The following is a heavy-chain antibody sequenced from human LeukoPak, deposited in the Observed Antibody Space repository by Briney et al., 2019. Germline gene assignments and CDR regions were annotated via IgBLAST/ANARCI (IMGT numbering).Heavy chain of an antibody. V-gene: IGHV4-39*01. CDR1: GFTVSSNY. J-gene: IGHJ4*02. CDR2: IYYSGST. CDR3: ARRLGGSGSYYY. D-gene: IGHD3-10*01. Sequence: SGGSLRLSCAASGFTVSSNYMSWVRQPPGKGLEWIGSIYYSGSTYYNPSLKSRVTISVDTSKNQFSLKLRSVTAADTAVYYCARRLGGSGSYYYWGQGTLVTVSS.